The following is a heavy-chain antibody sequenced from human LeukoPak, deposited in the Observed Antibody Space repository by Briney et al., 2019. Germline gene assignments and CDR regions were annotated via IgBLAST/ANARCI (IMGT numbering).Heavy chain of an antibody. D-gene: IGHD6-19*01. CDR1: GGSIGGDY. Sequence: PSETLSLTCTVSGGSIGGDYWTWIRQPPGKGLQYIGYIYHTGATNYNPSFKSRVTMSVDTSKNQFSLKLNSVTAADTAVYFRAKYGKSGWSIDNWGQGTLVTVSS. V-gene: IGHV4-59*08. J-gene: IGHJ4*02. CDR3: AKYGKSGWSIDN. CDR2: IYHTGAT.